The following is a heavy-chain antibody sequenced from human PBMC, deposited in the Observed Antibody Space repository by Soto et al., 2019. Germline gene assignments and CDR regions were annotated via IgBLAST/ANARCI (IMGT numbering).Heavy chain of an antibody. CDR3: ARASLRQVAVAGVGAFDI. V-gene: IGHV3-30-3*01. CDR1: GFTFSSYA. Sequence: QVQLVESGGGVVQPGRSLRLSCAASGFTFSSYAMHWVRQAPGKGLEWVAVISYDGSNKYYADSVKGRFTISRDNSKNTLYLQMNSLRAEDTAVYYCARASLRQVAVAGVGAFDIWGQGTMVTVSS. D-gene: IGHD6-19*01. J-gene: IGHJ3*02. CDR2: ISYDGSNK.